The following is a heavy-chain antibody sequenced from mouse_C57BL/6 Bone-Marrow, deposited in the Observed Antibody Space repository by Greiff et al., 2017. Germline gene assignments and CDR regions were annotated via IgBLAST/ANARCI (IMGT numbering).Heavy chain of an antibody. CDR2: INPYNGGT. CDR1: GYTFTDYY. J-gene: IGHJ3*01. CDR3: AIYYDYALAY. V-gene: IGHV1-19*01. D-gene: IGHD2-4*01. Sequence: EVKVVESGPVLVKPGASVKMSCKASGYTFTDYYMNWVKQSHGKSLEWIGVINPYNGGTSYNQKFKGKATLTVDKSSSTAYMELNSLTSEDSAVYYCAIYYDYALAYWGQGTLVTVSA.